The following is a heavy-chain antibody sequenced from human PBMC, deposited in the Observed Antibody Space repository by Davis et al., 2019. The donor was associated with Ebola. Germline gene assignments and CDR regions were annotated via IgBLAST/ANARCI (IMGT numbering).Heavy chain of an antibody. J-gene: IGHJ4*02. CDR2: ISGSGGRT. CDR3: ATLRYFDWLFPNGPDY. V-gene: IGHV3-23*01. CDR1: GFTFSSYA. D-gene: IGHD3-9*01. Sequence: GESLKISCAASGFTFSSYAMNWVRQAPGKGLEWVSGISGSGGRTYYADSVKGRFTISRDNSKNTLYLQMDSLRAEDTAVYYCATLRYFDWLFPNGPDYWGQGTLVTVSS.